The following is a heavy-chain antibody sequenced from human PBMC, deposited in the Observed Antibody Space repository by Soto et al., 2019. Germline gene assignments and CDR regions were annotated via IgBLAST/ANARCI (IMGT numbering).Heavy chain of an antibody. J-gene: IGHJ5*02. CDR3: ARRSTYSYGSGSKSFSS. CDR2: IIPIVGTA. V-gene: IGHV1-69*13. CDR1: GGTFSSYA. D-gene: IGHD3-10*01. Sequence: RASVKVSCKASGGTFSSYAISWVRQAPGQGLEWMGGIIPIVGTANYAQKFQGRVTITADQSTSTAYMELSSLRSEDTAVYYCARRSTYSYGSGSKSFSSWGQGTLVTVSS.